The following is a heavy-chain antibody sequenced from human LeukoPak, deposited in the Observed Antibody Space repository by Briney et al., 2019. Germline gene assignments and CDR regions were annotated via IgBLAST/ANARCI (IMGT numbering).Heavy chain of an antibody. CDR3: ARVGVGAYHFDS. CDR2: VSSTGGDK. Sequence: GGSLRLSCTGSGVTFEDYYLSWIRQAPGKGLEWISYVSSTGGDKFYADPVKGRFTISRDNAKNTLYLQMNSLRAEDTAVYYCARVGVGAYHFDSWGQGTLVTVSS. D-gene: IGHD3-10*01. V-gene: IGHV3-11*04. CDR1: GVTFEDYY. J-gene: IGHJ4*02.